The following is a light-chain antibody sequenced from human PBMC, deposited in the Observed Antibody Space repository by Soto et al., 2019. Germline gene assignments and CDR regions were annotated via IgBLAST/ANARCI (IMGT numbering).Light chain of an antibody. CDR2: AAS. Sequence: DIQMTQSPSSLSASVGDRVTITCRASQGISNYLAWYQQKPGKVPKLLIYAASTLQSGVPSRFSGSGSGTDFTLTISSLQPEDVATYYCQKDNSALTWTLGQGTKVEIK. J-gene: IGKJ1*01. V-gene: IGKV1-27*01. CDR1: QGISNY. CDR3: QKDNSALTWT.